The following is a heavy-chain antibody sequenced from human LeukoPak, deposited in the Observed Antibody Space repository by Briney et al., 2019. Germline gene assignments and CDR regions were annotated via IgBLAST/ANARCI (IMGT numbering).Heavy chain of an antibody. V-gene: IGHV1-69*13. CDR1: GGTFSSYA. CDR3: AREGGYCGGDCQGDAFDI. D-gene: IGHD2-21*02. Sequence: SVKVSRKASGGTFSSYAISWVRQAPGQGLGWMGGIIPIFGTANYAQKFQGRVTITADESTSTAYMELSSLRSEDTAVYYCAREGGYCGGDCQGDAFDIWGQGTMVTVSS. J-gene: IGHJ3*02. CDR2: IIPIFGTA.